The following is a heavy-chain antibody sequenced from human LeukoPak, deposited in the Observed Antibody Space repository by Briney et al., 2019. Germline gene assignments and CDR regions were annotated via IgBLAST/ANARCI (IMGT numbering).Heavy chain of an antibody. V-gene: IGHV1-2*02. CDR2: INPNSGGT. J-gene: IGHJ5*02. CDR3: ARESRRRALRSSSSQNPYNWFDP. D-gene: IGHD6-13*01. CDR1: GYTFTGYY. Sequence: ASVKVSCKASGYTFTGYYMHWVRQAPGQGLEWTGWINPNSGGTNYAQKFQGRVTMTRDTSISTAYMELSRLRSDDTAVYYCARESRRRALRSSSSQNPYNWFDPWGQGTLVTVSS.